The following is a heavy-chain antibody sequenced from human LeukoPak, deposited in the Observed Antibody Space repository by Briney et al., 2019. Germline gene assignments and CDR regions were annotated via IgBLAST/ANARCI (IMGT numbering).Heavy chain of an antibody. J-gene: IGHJ4*02. CDR2: VHHSGST. CDR1: GDSITSYY. CDR3: ARHNSYLVSAAYDY. Sequence: PSETLSPTCTVSGDSITSYYWTWIRQPPGKGLEWIGYVHHSGSTNYNPSLKSRLTISVDTSKNQFSLKLTSVSAADTAVYYCARHNSYLVSAAYDYWGQGALDTVSS. D-gene: IGHD2-15*01. V-gene: IGHV4-59*01.